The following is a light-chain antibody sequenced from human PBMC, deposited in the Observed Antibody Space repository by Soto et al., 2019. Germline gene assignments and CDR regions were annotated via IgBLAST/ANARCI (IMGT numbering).Light chain of an antibody. CDR2: GNS. CDR1: SSNIGAGYD. CDR3: QSYDSSPLWV. Sequence: QSVLTQPPSVSRAPGQRVTIYCTGSSSNIGAGYDVHWYQQLPGTAPKLLIYGNSNRPSGVPDRFSGSKSGTSASLAITGLQAEDEADYYCQSYDSSPLWVFGGGTKLTVL. V-gene: IGLV1-40*01. J-gene: IGLJ3*02.